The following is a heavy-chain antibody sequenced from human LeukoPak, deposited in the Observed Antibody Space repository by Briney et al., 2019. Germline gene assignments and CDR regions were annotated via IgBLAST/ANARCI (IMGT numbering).Heavy chain of an antibody. D-gene: IGHD3-22*01. J-gene: IGHJ4*02. CDR2: ISSSGGST. V-gene: IGHV3-23*01. Sequence: GGSLRLSCAASGFTFSSYAMSWVRQAPGKGLEWVSGISSSGGSTYYADSVKGRFTISRDNSKNTLYLQMSSLRAEDTAVYYCAKEPRRGYYDSSGYFDYWGQGTLVTVSS. CDR1: GFTFSSYA. CDR3: AKEPRRGYYDSSGYFDY.